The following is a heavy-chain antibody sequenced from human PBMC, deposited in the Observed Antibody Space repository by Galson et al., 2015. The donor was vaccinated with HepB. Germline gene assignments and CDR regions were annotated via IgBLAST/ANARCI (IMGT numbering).Heavy chain of an antibody. Sequence: SVKVSCKASGYTFTGYYMHWVRQAPGQGLEWMGWINPNSGGTNYAQKFQGRVTMTRDTSISTAYMELSRLRSDDTAVYYCAREHREEIRYFDWSVNYYYYYGMDVWGQGTTVTVSS. CDR3: AREHREEIRYFDWSVNYYYYYGMDV. J-gene: IGHJ6*02. CDR2: INPNSGGT. CDR1: GYTFTGYY. V-gene: IGHV1-2*02. D-gene: IGHD3-9*01.